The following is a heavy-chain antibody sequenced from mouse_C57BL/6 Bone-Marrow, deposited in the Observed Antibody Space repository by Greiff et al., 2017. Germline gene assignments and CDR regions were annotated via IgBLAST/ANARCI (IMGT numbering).Heavy chain of an antibody. Sequence: VQLKESGPVLVKPGPSVKISCKASGFTFTDYYMPWVKQSHGKSLEWIGLVYPYNGGPSYNQKFKGKATLHVDTSSSTAFMELNSLTSVNSAISYCASECGIYYDPFADWGQGTLVTVSA. J-gene: IGHJ3*01. CDR2: VYPYNGGP. CDR1: GFTFTDYY. V-gene: IGHV1-36*01. CDR3: ASECGIYYDPFAD. D-gene: IGHD2-4*01.